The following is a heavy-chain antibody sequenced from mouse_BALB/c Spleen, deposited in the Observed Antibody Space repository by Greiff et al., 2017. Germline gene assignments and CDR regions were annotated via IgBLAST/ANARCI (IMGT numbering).Heavy chain of an antibody. CDR2: INPSTGYT. Sequence: QVQLQQSGAELAKPGASVKMSCKASGYTFTSYWMHWVKQGPGQGLEWIGYINPSTGYTEYNQKFKDKATLTADKSSSPAYMQLSSLTSEDSAVYYCARQDWEPRFDYWGQGTTLTVSS. V-gene: IGHV1-7*01. J-gene: IGHJ2*01. CDR3: ARQDWEPRFDY. CDR1: GYTFTSYW. D-gene: IGHD4-1*01.